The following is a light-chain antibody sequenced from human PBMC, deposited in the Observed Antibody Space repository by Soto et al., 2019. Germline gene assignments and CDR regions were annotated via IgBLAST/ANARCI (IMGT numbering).Light chain of an antibody. CDR2: DAS. CDR1: QNINNY. Sequence: DIQMTQSPSSLSASVGDRVTNTCQASQNINNYLNWYQQKPGRAPKLLIYDASNLEAGVPSRFRGSGSGTDFTFTISRVQPEDIATYYCQQYENLPTFGQGTRLEI. J-gene: IGKJ5*01. V-gene: IGKV1-33*01. CDR3: QQYENLPT.